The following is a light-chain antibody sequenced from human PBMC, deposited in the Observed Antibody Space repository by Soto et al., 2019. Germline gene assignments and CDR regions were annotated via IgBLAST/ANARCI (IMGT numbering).Light chain of an antibody. CDR1: QRVSSSY. CDR3: QQYVTSPWA. CDR2: GAS. V-gene: IGKV3-20*01. Sequence: EIVLTQSPGTLSLSPGERATLSCRASQRVSSSYLAWYQQKPGQAPRLLIYGASSRATGIPDRFSGSGSGTDFTLTISRLEPEDFAVYYCQQYVTSPWAFGQGTQVDIK. J-gene: IGKJ1*01.